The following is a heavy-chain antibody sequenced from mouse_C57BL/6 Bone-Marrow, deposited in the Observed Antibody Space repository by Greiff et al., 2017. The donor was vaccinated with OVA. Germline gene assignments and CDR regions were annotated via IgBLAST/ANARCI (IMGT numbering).Heavy chain of an antibody. CDR2: INPNNGGT. J-gene: IGHJ4*01. V-gene: IGHV1-26*01. Sequence: EVQLQQSGPELVKPGASVKISCKASGYTFTDYYMNWVKQSHGKSLEWIGDINPNNGGTSYNQKFKGKATLTVDKSSSTAYMELRSLTSEDSAVYYCARIYYGNSYYYAMDYWGQGTSVTVSS. D-gene: IGHD2-1*01. CDR3: ARIYYGNSYYYAMDY. CDR1: GYTFTDYY.